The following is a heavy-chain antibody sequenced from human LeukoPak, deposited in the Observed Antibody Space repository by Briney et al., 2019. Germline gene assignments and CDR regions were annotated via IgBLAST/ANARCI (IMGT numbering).Heavy chain of an antibody. CDR1: GLTFSDAW. CDR2: IKRQTEGWTK. CDR3: SRNADHDW. J-gene: IGHJ4*02. V-gene: IGHV3-15*01. D-gene: IGHD1-14*01. Sequence: GGSLRLSCAASGLTFSDAWLNWVRQTPEKGLEWVARIKRQTEGWTKDYAAPVKGRFTISRDDSKSTVYLQMNSLEIEDTAVCYCSRNADHDWWGQGTLVTVSS.